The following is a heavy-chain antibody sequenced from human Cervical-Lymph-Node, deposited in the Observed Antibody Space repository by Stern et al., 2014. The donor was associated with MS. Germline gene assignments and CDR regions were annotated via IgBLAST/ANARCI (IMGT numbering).Heavy chain of an antibody. V-gene: IGHV3-48*02. Sequence: EVQLEESGGGLVQPGGSLRLSCAASEFSFSLYSMNWVRQAPGKGLEWISYISETSTTIYQADPVKGRFTISRDNAKNSLYLQMNSLRDEDTAVYYCARDSAHRARHSGMDVWGQGTTVTVSS. CDR1: EFSFSLYS. CDR3: ARDSAHRARHSGMDV. CDR2: ISETSTTI. D-gene: IGHD3-10*01. J-gene: IGHJ6*02.